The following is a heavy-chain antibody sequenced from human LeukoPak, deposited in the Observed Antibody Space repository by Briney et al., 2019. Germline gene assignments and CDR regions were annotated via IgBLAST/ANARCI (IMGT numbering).Heavy chain of an antibody. V-gene: IGHV3-11*04. J-gene: IGHJ4*02. CDR1: GFIFSDYY. CDR2: ISSGGSTI. D-gene: IGHD2-2*01. Sequence: TGGSLRLSCAASGFIFSDYYMSWIRQAPAKGLEWVSYISSGGSTIYYADSVKGRFTISRDNAKNSLYLQMNSLRAEDTAVYYCARDSFEDIVVVPADYWGQGTLVTVSS. CDR3: ARDSFEDIVVVPADY.